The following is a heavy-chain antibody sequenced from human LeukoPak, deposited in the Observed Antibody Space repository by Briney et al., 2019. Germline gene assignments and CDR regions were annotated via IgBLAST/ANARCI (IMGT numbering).Heavy chain of an antibody. D-gene: IGHD2-21*02. CDR3: ARQVICGDDCYSEY. J-gene: IGHJ4*02. V-gene: IGHV4-59*08. CDR1: GASITSYY. Sequence: KPSETLSLTCTVSGASITSYYWTWIRQPPGKGLELIGYMYFTGSTDYNPSLKSRVTISEDKSKNQFSLSLNSVTAADTAVYYCARQVICGDDCYSEYWGQGILVTVSS. CDR2: MYFTGST.